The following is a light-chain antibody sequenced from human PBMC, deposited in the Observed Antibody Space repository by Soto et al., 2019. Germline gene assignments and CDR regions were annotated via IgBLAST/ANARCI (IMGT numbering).Light chain of an antibody. CDR3: CSSVGSPNWV. V-gene: IGLV2-23*02. J-gene: IGLJ3*02. CDR2: EVN. Sequence: QSVLTQPASVSGSPGQSITISCTGTSSDVGSCNCVSWYQQHPGKAPTLMIYEVNKRPSGISNRFSGSKSGNTASLTISGLQAEDEADYYCCSSVGSPNWVLGGGTKVTVL. CDR1: SSDVGSCNC.